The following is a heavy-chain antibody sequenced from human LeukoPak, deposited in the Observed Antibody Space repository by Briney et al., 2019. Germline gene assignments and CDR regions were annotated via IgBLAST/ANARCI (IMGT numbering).Heavy chain of an antibody. Sequence: GASVKVSCKASGYTFTSYDINWVRQATGQGLEWMGWMNPNSGNTGYAQKFQGRVTMTRNTSISTAYMELSSLRSEDTAVYYSARVGCSGGSCYWAYYYYYGKDVWGQGTTVTVSS. CDR1: GYTFTSYD. D-gene: IGHD2-15*01. CDR3: ARVGCSGGSCYWAYYYYYGKDV. CDR2: MNPNSGNT. V-gene: IGHV1-8*01. J-gene: IGHJ6*02.